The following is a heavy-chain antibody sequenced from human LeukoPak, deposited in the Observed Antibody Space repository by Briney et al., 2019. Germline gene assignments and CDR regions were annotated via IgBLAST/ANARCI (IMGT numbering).Heavy chain of an antibody. J-gene: IGHJ5*02. D-gene: IGHD3-16*01. V-gene: IGHV3-23*01. CDR3: AKGGRLNWFDP. CDR2: ISGSGGST. Sequence: GGSLRLSCAASGFTFSSYAMSCVRQAPGEGLEWVSAISGSGGSTYYADSVKGRFTISRDNSKNTLYLQMNSLRAEDTAVYYCAKGGRLNWFDPWGQGTLVTVSS. CDR1: GFTFSSYA.